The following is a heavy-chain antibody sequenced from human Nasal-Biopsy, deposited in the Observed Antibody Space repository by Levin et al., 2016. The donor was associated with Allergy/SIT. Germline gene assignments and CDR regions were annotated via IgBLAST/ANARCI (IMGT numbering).Heavy chain of an antibody. CDR3: TRDPHALDY. J-gene: IGHJ4*02. CDR2: IHSGGSAI. Sequence: GGSLRLSCAVSGFTVSSYSMNWVRQAPGKGLEWVSYIHSGGSAIHYADSVEGRFTISRDNGKNSLYLQMNSLRDEDTAVYYCTRDPHALDYWGRGTLVTVSS. V-gene: IGHV3-48*02. CDR1: GFTVSSYS.